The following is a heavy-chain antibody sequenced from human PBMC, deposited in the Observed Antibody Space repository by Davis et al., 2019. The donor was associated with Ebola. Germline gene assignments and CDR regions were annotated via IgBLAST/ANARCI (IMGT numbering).Heavy chain of an antibody. CDR2: IIPMLGIP. CDR1: GGTFSTYT. CDR3: ARDWGAAAGNYY. Sequence: AASVKVSCKASGGTFSTYTISWVRQAPGQGLEWMGRIIPMLGIPNYAQKFQGRVTITADKSTSTAYMEVRSLKSEDTAVYYCARDWGAAAGNYYWGQGTLVTVSS. D-gene: IGHD6-13*01. V-gene: IGHV1-69*04. J-gene: IGHJ4*02.